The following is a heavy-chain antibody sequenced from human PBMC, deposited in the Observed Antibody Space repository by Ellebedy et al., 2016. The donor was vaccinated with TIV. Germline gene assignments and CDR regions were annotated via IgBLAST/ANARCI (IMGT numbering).Heavy chain of an antibody. V-gene: IGHV1-2*02. Sequence: AASVKVSCKASGYTFTGYYMHWVRQAPGQGLEWMGWINPNSGGTNYAQKFQGRVTMTRDTSTSTVYMELSSLRSEDTAVYYCAIAAHYYGSGSYEDYWGQGTLVTVSS. J-gene: IGHJ4*02. D-gene: IGHD3-10*01. CDR2: INPNSGGT. CDR1: GYTFTGYY. CDR3: AIAAHYYGSGSYEDY.